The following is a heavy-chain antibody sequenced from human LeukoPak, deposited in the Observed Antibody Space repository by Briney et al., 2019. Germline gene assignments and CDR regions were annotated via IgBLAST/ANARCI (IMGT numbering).Heavy chain of an antibody. V-gene: IGHV3-7*01. CDR2: IKQDGSEK. Sequence: PGGSLRLSCAASGFTFSSYWMSWVRQAPGKGLEWVANIKQDGSEKYYVDSVKGRFTISRDNAKNSLYLQMNSLRAEDTAVYYCARDPHMVRGVIAVTLDYWGQGTLVTVSS. CDR1: GFTFSSYW. CDR3: ARDPHMVRGVIAVTLDY. D-gene: IGHD3-10*01. J-gene: IGHJ4*02.